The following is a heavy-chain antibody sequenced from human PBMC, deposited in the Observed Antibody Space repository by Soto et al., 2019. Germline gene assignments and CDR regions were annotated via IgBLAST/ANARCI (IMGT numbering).Heavy chain of an antibody. CDR1: GYSFTSYW. CDR3: ASYSYSSSSYYYYGMDV. J-gene: IGHJ6*02. Sequence: GESLKISCKGSGYSFTSYWIGWMRQMPGKGLEWMGIIYPGDSDTRYSPSFQGQVTISADKSISTAYLQWSSLKASDTAMYYCASYSYSSSSYYYYGMDVWGQGTTVTVSS. D-gene: IGHD6-6*01. V-gene: IGHV5-51*01. CDR2: IYPGDSDT.